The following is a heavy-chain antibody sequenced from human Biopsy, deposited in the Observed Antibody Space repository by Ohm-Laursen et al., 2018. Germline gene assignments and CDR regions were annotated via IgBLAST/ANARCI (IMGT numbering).Heavy chain of an antibody. Sequence: TLSLTCAVSGYSVTNDYYWGWIRQPPGKGLEWIGNIYYDGITYYNPSLKSRVAMSVDTSKNQFSLRLTSVIAADTAVYYCARVAGGYAYYYGMDVWGQGTTVIVSS. J-gene: IGHJ6*02. CDR1: GYSVTNDYY. CDR2: IYYDGIT. V-gene: IGHV4-38-2*01. D-gene: IGHD5-12*01. CDR3: ARVAGGYAYYYGMDV.